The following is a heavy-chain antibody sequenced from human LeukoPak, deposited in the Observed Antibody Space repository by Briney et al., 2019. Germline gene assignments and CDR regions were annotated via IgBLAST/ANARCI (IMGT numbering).Heavy chain of an antibody. CDR3: ARDCPYSSGWLNGMDV. CDR1: GFTFSSYG. CDR2: IWYDGSNK. V-gene: IGHV3-33*01. J-gene: IGHJ6*02. D-gene: IGHD6-19*01. Sequence: PGGSLRLSCAASGFTFSSYGMHWVRQAPGKGLEWVAVIWYDGSNKYYADSVKGRFTISRDNSKNTLYLQMNSQRAEDTAVYYCARDCPYSSGWLNGMDVWGQGTTVTVSS.